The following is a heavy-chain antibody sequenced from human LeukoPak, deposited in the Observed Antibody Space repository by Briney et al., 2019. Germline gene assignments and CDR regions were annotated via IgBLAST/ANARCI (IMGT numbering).Heavy chain of an antibody. CDR3: AKIKSVTDYNWYGMDV. D-gene: IGHD4-17*01. J-gene: IGHJ6*02. Sequence: AGGSLRLSCAASGFTFSNYAMSWVRRAPGRGLESVSTISDSGSRAYYVDSVKGRFTVSRDNSKNTLYLQMSSLRPEDTAIYYCAKIKSVTDYNWYGMDVWGQGTTVTVSS. CDR1: GFTFSNYA. CDR2: ISDSGSRA. V-gene: IGHV3-23*01.